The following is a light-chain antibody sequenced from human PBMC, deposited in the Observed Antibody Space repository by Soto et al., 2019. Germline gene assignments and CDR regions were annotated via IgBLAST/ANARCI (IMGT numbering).Light chain of an antibody. CDR3: SSYTTTSTWV. CDR2: KVT. Sequence: QSALTQPSSVSGSAGQSSTISCTGTSSDVGGYHYVSWYQQQPGTAPKLIIYKVTNRPSGISTRFSGSKSGNTASLTISGLQADDEADYYCSSYTTTSTWVFGGGTKLTVL. CDR1: SSDVGGYHY. J-gene: IGLJ3*02. V-gene: IGLV2-14*01.